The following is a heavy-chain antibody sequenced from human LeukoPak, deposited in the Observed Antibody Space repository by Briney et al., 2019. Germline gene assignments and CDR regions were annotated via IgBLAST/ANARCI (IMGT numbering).Heavy chain of an antibody. J-gene: IGHJ4*02. CDR3: ARVPNPRNTYGYNDK. D-gene: IGHD5-18*01. CDR2: IIPIFGTA. V-gene: IGHV1-69*13. CDR1: GGTFSSYA. Sequence: ASVKVSCKASGGTFSSYAISWVRQAPGQGLEWMGGIIPIFGTANYAQKFQGRVTITADESTSTAYMELSSLRSEDTAVYYCARVPNPRNTYGYNDKWGQGTLVTVSS.